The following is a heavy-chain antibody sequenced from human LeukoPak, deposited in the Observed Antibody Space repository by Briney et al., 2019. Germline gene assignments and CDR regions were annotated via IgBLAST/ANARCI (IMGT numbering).Heavy chain of an antibody. CDR2: ISGSGGST. Sequence: GGSLRLSCAASGFTFSSYAMSWVRQAPGKGLEWVSIISGSGGSTYYADSVKGRFTISRDNSKNTLYLQMNSLRAEDTAVYYCAKTEDKGYSYGPDYWGQGTLVTVSS. V-gene: IGHV3-23*01. CDR1: GFTFSSYA. CDR3: AKTEDKGYSYGPDY. J-gene: IGHJ4*02. D-gene: IGHD5-18*01.